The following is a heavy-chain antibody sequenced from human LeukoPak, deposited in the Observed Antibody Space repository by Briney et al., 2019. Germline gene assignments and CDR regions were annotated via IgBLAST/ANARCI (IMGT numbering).Heavy chain of an antibody. J-gene: IGHJ4*02. D-gene: IGHD6-19*01. Sequence: GGSLRLSCAASGFTFSSYDMHWVRQATGKGLEWVSAIGTAGDTYYPGSVKGRFTISRENAKNSLYLQMNSLRAGDTAVYYCARVGSSGWYDYWGQGTLATVSS. CDR1: GFTFSSYD. CDR2: IGTAGDT. CDR3: ARVGSSGWYDY. V-gene: IGHV3-13*01.